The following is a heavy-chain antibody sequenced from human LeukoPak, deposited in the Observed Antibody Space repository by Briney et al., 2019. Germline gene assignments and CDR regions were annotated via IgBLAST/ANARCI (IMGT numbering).Heavy chain of an antibody. V-gene: IGHV4-38-2*01. Sequence: SETLSLTCAVSGYSISSGYYWGWIRQPPGQGLEWIGSIYHSGSTYYNPSLKSRVTISVDTSKNQFSLKLSSVTAADTAVYYSARHGDDCGGDCYRAYYYYYYMDVWGKGTTVTVSS. CDR3: ARHGDDCGGDCYRAYYYYYYMDV. CDR2: IYHSGST. J-gene: IGHJ6*03. D-gene: IGHD2-21*01. CDR1: GYSISSGYY.